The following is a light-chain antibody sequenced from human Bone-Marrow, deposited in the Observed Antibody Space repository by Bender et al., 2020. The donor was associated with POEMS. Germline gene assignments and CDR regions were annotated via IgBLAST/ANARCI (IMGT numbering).Light chain of an antibody. J-gene: IGLJ2*01. CDR2: SDN. Sequence: QSVLTQPPSASGTPGQRVTISCSGSNSNIGTNAVNCYQQFPGTAPKLLIYSDNQRPSGVPDRFYAFKSGTSAPLAISGLRSEDEADYYCCSCAGTYFMKFGGGTKLTVL. CDR1: NSNIGTNA. CDR3: CSCAGTYFMK. V-gene: IGLV1-44*01.